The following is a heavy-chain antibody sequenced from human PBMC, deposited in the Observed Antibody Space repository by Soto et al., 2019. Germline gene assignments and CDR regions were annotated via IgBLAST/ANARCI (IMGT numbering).Heavy chain of an antibody. Sequence: SQTLSLTCAISGDSVSSNSAAWNWIRQSQSRGLEWLGRTYYRSKWYNDYAVSVKSRITINPDTSKNQFSLQLNSVTPEDTAVYYCARTHYDFWSGDYYYYGMDVWGQGTTVTVSS. D-gene: IGHD3-3*01. J-gene: IGHJ6*02. CDR1: GDSVSSNSAA. CDR3: ARTHYDFWSGDYYYYGMDV. V-gene: IGHV6-1*01. CDR2: TYYRSKWYN.